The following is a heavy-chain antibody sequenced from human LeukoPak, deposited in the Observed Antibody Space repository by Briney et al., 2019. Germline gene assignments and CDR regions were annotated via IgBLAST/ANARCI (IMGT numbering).Heavy chain of an antibody. Sequence: SSETLSLTCTVSGGSISRGSYYWSWIRQPAGKGLEWIGHIYISGRTNYNPSLKSRVTISLDTSKNQFSLKLSSVTAADTAVYYCARLPPAATSFYILGQGTVVIVSS. CDR2: IYISGRT. D-gene: IGHD1-1*01. CDR3: ARLPPAATSFYI. CDR1: GGSISRGSYY. V-gene: IGHV4-61*09. J-gene: IGHJ3*02.